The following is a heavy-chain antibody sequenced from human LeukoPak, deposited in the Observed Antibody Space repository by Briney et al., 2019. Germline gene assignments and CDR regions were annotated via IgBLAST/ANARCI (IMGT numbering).Heavy chain of an antibody. CDR1: GYSLIDLS. CDR3: AADSQKTEVPATDH. D-gene: IGHD1-1*01. Sequence: ASVNVSCTVSGYSLIDLSMYWVRQAPGKGLEWMGGFDPDDGETTYAQRFKGRVTMTEDTSTDTAYMELGNLRSDDTAVYYCAADSQKTEVPATDHWGQGTLVTVSS. V-gene: IGHV1-24*01. J-gene: IGHJ4*02. CDR2: FDPDDGET.